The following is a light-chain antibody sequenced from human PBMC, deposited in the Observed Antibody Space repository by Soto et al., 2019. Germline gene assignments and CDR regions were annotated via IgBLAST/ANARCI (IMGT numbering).Light chain of an antibody. Sequence: DIVMTQSPDSLTVSLGERATINCKSSQSVLYNSNNKNYLAWYQHKPGQPPKLLIYWPSTRESGAPDRFTSRGSGTECSVTTSSLQAEDGAVYYCQQDCRGRTFRQGTKVEIK. J-gene: IGKJ1*01. V-gene: IGKV4-1*01. CDR1: QSVLYNSNNKNY. CDR3: QQDCRGRT. CDR2: WPS.